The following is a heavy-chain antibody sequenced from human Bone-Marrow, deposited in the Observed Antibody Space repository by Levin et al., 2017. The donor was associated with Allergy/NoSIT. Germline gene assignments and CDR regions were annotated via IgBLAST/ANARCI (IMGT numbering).Heavy chain of an antibody. Sequence: GESLKISCAASGFTFSSYAMHWVRQAPGKGLEWVAVISYDGSNKYYADSVKGRFTISRDNSKNTLYLQMNSLRAEDTAVYYCARATLYSSLAGIDYWGQGTLVTVSS. J-gene: IGHJ4*02. V-gene: IGHV3-30-3*01. CDR1: GFTFSSYA. CDR3: ARATLYSSLAGIDY. CDR2: ISYDGSNK. D-gene: IGHD6-6*01.